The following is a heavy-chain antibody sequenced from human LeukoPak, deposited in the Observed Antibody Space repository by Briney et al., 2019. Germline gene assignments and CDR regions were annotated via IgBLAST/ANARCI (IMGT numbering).Heavy chain of an antibody. J-gene: IGHJ5*02. CDR3: ARDDIVVVVAATHWFDP. Sequence: PSETLSLTCTVSGGSISSSSYYWGWIRQPPGKGLEWIGSIYYSGSTYYNPSLKSRVTISVDTSKNQFSLKLSPVTAADTAVYYCARDDIVVVVAATHWFDPWGQGTLVTVSS. V-gene: IGHV4-39*07. CDR2: IYYSGST. CDR1: GGSISSSSYY. D-gene: IGHD2-15*01.